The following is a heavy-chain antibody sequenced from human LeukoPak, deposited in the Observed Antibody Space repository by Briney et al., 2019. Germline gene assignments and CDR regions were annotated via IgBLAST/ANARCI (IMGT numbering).Heavy chain of an antibody. CDR3: ANSDWRSASYYFDY. V-gene: IGHV3-23*01. J-gene: IGHJ4*02. CDR1: GFTFSSYA. Sequence: GGSLRLSCAASGFTFSSYAMNWVRQAPGKGLEWVSAISGSGGSTYYADSVKGRFAISRDNSKNTLYLQMNGLRAEDTAVYYCANSDWRSASYYFDYWGQGTLATVSS. D-gene: IGHD3-9*01. CDR2: ISGSGGST.